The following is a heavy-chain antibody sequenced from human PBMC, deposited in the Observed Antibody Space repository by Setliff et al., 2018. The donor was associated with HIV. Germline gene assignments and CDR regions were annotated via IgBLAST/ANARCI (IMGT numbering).Heavy chain of an antibody. CDR1: GYTFTGYY. V-gene: IGHV1-2*06. Sequence: ASVKVSCKASGYTFTGYYMHWVRQAPGQGLEWMGRINPNSGNTNYAQKLKGRVTMTTDTSTSTAYMELRSLRSDDTAVYYCARDMRSDIVVVVAAIPGDYWGQGTLVTVSS. J-gene: IGHJ4*02. D-gene: IGHD2-15*01. CDR2: INPNSGNT. CDR3: ARDMRSDIVVVVAAIPGDY.